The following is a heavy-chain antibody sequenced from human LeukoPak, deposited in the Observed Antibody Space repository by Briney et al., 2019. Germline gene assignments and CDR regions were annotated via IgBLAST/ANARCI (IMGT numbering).Heavy chain of an antibody. Sequence: SVKVSCKASGGTFSSYAISWVRQVPGQGLEWMGGIIPIFGTANYAQKFQGRVTITADESTSTAYMELSSLRSEDTAVYYCARDGVPYYYDSSGYKYFDYWGQGTLVTVSS. CDR3: ARDGVPYYYDSSGYKYFDY. CDR2: IIPIFGTA. D-gene: IGHD3-22*01. V-gene: IGHV1-69*13. CDR1: GGTFSSYA. J-gene: IGHJ4*02.